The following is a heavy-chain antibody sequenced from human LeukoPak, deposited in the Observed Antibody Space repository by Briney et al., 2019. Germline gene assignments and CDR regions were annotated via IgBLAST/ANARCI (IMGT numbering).Heavy chain of an antibody. V-gene: IGHV3-74*01. Sequence: GGSLRLSCAASGFTFISYHMHWVRQGPGEGLVWVSRIKTDGRTTNYADSVKGRFTVSRDNVRNTVYLQMNSLRAEDTAVYYCVGDRDSRIDYWGQGTLVTVSS. J-gene: IGHJ4*02. D-gene: IGHD3-10*01. CDR2: IKTDGRTT. CDR3: VGDRDSRIDY. CDR1: GFTFISYH.